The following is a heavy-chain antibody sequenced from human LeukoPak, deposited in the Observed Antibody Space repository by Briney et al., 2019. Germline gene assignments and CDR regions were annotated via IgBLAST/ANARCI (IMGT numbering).Heavy chain of an antibody. CDR3: ASLHYDILTGYYMEY. D-gene: IGHD3-9*01. CDR1: GFTVSSNY. CDR2: IYSGGST. Sequence: GGSLRLSCAASGFTVSSNYMSWVRQAPGKGLEWVSVIYSGGSTYYADSVKGRFTISRDNSKNTLYLQMNSLRAEDTAVYYCASLHYDILTGYYMEYWGQGTLVTVSS. V-gene: IGHV3-53*01. J-gene: IGHJ4*02.